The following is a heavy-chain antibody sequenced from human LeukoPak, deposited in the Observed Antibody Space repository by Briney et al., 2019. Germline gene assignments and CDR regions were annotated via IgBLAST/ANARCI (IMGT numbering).Heavy chain of an antibody. J-gene: IGHJ4*02. Sequence: SVKVSCKASGGTFSSYAISWVRPAPGQGLEWMGRIIPILGIANYAQKFQGRVTITADKSTSTAYMELSSLRSEDTAVYYCARENGGDDYSNFDYWGQGTLVTVSS. CDR3: ARENGGDDYSNFDY. V-gene: IGHV1-69*04. CDR2: IIPILGIA. CDR1: GGTFSSYA. D-gene: IGHD4-11*01.